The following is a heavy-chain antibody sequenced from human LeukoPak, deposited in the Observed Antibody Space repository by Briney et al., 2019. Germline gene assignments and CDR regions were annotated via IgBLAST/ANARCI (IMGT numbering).Heavy chain of an antibody. Sequence: SVKVSCKASGGTLRNYAINWVRQAPGQRLEWMGGIIPMFGTANYAQKFQGRVTITADKSTGTVYMELRSLTSEDTAVYYCARGELLWFGELYRIDAFDIWGQGTMVIVSS. V-gene: IGHV1-69*06. CDR2: IIPMFGTA. J-gene: IGHJ3*02. D-gene: IGHD3-10*01. CDR3: ARGELLWFGELYRIDAFDI. CDR1: GGTLRNYA.